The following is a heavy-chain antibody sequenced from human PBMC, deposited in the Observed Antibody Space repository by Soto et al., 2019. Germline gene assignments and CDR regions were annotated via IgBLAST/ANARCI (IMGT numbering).Heavy chain of an antibody. CDR2: IWYDGSNK. Sequence: GGSLRLSCAASGFTFSSYGMHWVRQAPGRGLEWVAVIWYDGSNKYYADSVKGRFTISRDNSKSTLYLQMNSLRAEDTAVYYCARDLIFGVVIGIYYYYGMDVWGQGTTVTVSS. CDR1: GFTFSSYG. V-gene: IGHV3-33*01. J-gene: IGHJ6*02. CDR3: ARDLIFGVVIGIYYYYGMDV. D-gene: IGHD3-3*02.